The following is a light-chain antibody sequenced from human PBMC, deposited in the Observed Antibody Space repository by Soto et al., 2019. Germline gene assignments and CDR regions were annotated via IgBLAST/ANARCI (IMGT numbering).Light chain of an antibody. J-gene: IGKJ1*01. V-gene: IGKV3-20*01. Sequence: IVVTQSHAILSVSPGETALPSCRASQSVISNLAWYQQKPGQAPRLLIYGASSRATGIPDRFSGSGSGTDFTLTISRLEPEDFAVYFCQHYGDSSWTFGQGAKV. CDR1: QSVISN. CDR2: GAS. CDR3: QHYGDSSWT.